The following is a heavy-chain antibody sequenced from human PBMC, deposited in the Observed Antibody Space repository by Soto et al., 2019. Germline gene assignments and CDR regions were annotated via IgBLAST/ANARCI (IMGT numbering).Heavy chain of an antibody. CDR1: GYTFTSYG. J-gene: IGHJ4*02. CDR3: TRDDKHCSSTSCPCDY. V-gene: IGHV1-18*01. Sequence: QVQLVQSGAEVKKPGASVKVSCKASGYTFTSYGISWVRQAPGQGLEWMGWISAYNGNTNYAQKLQGRVTMTTDTTTRTGYMELRSLRSDDTAVYYCTRDDKHCSSTSCPCDYCGQGTLVIVSS. D-gene: IGHD2-2*01. CDR2: ISAYNGNT.